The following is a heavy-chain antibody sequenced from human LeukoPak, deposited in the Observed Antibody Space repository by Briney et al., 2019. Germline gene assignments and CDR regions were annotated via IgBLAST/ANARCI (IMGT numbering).Heavy chain of an antibody. CDR1: GFTFSSYW. Sequence: GGSLRLSCAASGFTFSSYWMHWVRRAPGKGLVWVSRINSDGSSTSYADSVKGRFTISRDNAKNTLYLQMNSLRAEDTAVYYCARVRTTGTALDYWGQGTLVTVSS. D-gene: IGHD1-1*01. J-gene: IGHJ4*02. CDR3: ARVRTTGTALDY. V-gene: IGHV3-74*01. CDR2: INSDGSST.